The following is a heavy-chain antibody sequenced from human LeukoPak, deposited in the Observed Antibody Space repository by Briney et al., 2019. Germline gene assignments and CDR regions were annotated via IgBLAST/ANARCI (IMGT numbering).Heavy chain of an antibody. D-gene: IGHD3-22*01. CDR1: GFIFSSYW. J-gene: IGHJ3*02. Sequence: GGSLRLSCAASGFIFSSYWMTWVRQGPGKGLEWVANIKHDESEKHYVDSVKGRFTISRDNAKNSLYLQMNSLRAEDTAVYYCARDWRDSSGKFPNDAFDIWGQGTMVTVSS. CDR2: IKHDESEK. V-gene: IGHV3-7*01. CDR3: ARDWRDSSGKFPNDAFDI.